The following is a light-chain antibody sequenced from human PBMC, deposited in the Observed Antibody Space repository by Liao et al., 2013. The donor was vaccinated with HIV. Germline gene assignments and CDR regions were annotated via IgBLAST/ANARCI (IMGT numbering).Light chain of an antibody. V-gene: IGLV3-1*01. Sequence: SYELTQPPSVSVSPGQTASITCSGGNLGNDYASWYQQKPGQSPVLVIYQDTRRPSEIPERFSGSNSGNTATLTISGTQAMDEADYYCQAWDSSTAVVFGGGTKVTVL. CDR2: QDT. J-gene: IGLJ2*01. CDR3: QAWDSSTAVV. CDR1: NLGNDY.